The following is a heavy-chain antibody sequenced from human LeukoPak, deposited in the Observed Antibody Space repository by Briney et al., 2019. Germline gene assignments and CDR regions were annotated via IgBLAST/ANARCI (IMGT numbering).Heavy chain of an antibody. CDR2: ISSDGSDK. Sequence: GGSLRLSCAASGFTFTSYAMHWVRQAPGKGLEWVAVISSDGSDKYYAESVKGRFTISRDDSKNTLSLQMNSLRTEDTALYYCARSNLVVTSKGDYWGQGTLVTVSS. D-gene: IGHD2-21*02. CDR1: GFTFTSYA. J-gene: IGHJ4*02. CDR3: ARSNLVVTSKGDY. V-gene: IGHV3-30*04.